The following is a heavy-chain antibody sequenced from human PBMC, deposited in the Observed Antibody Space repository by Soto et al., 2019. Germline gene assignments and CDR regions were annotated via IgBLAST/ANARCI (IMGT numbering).Heavy chain of an antibody. CDR1: GYSISSGYY. CDR2: IYHSGST. D-gene: IGHD6-6*01. CDR3: ARDPVGYSSSSADY. J-gene: IGHJ4*02. V-gene: IGHV4-38-2*02. Sequence: SLTCAVSGYSISSGYYWGWIRQPPGKGLEWIGSIYHSGSTYYNPSLKSRVTISVDTSKNQFSLKLSSVTAADTAVYYCARDPVGYSSSSADYWGQGTLVTVSS.